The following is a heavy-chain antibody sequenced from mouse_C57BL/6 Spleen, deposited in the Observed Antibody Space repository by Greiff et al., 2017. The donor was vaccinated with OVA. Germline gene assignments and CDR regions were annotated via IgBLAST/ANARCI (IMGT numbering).Heavy chain of an antibody. CDR2: INPGSGGT. V-gene: IGHV1-54*01. Sequence: VQLQQSGAELVRPGTSVKVSCKASGYAFTNYLIEWVKQRPGQGLEWIGVINPGSGGTNYNEKFKGKVTLTADKSSSTAYMQLSSLTSEDSAVYFCARRWLLREAMDYWGQGTSVTVSS. CDR1: GYAFTNYL. D-gene: IGHD2-3*01. CDR3: ARRWLLREAMDY. J-gene: IGHJ4*01.